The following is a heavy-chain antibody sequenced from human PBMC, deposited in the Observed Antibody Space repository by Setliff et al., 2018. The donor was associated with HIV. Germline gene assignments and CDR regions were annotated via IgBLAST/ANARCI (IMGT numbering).Heavy chain of an antibody. D-gene: IGHD2-2*01. V-gene: IGHV4-38-2*01. J-gene: IGHJ4*02. CDR2: IWHSGNT. Sequence: PSETLSLTCAVSGYSISSGYFWGWIRQPPGKGLEWIGSIWHSGNTYYSPSLRSRVTLSVDTSKNQFSLRLSSVTAADTAVYYCARARGRAPLSYYFDSWGQGRLVTVSS. CDR3: ARARGRAPLSYYFDS. CDR1: GYSISSGYF.